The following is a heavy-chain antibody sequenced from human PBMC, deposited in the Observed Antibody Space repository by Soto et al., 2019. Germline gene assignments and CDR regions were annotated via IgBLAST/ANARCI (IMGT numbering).Heavy chain of an antibody. V-gene: IGHV3-74*01. CDR3: TRGPRPISTGTGAY. CDR2: IYNDGTYS. J-gene: IGHJ4*02. Sequence: GGAPRISFAAPWIIFKKYLMQRGRPNPGKGLVWISRIYNDGTYSDYADSVRGRFTISRDNVNDTLYLQMNNLRAEDSGLYYCTRGPRPISTGTGAYWGQGTQVTVSS. CDR1: WIIFKKYL. D-gene: IGHD3-10*01.